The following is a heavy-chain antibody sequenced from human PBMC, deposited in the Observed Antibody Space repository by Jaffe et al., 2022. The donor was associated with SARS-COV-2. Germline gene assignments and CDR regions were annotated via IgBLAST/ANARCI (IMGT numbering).Heavy chain of an antibody. V-gene: IGHV4-39*01. J-gene: IGHJ4*02. CDR1: GGSIRGSSYF. D-gene: IGHD3-9*01. CDR3: ATSYDILTGVDY. Sequence: QLQLQESGPGLVKPSETLSLTCTVSGGSIRGSSYFWGWIRQPPGKGLEWIGSIYYRGIAYYNPSLKSRVTISVDTSKNQFSLKLSSVTAADTAVYYCATSYDILTGVDYWGQGTLVIVSS. CDR2: IYYRGIA.